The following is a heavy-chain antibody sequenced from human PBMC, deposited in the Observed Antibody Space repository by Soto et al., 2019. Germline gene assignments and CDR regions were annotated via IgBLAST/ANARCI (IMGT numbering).Heavy chain of an antibody. V-gene: IGHV4-31*03. D-gene: IGHD3-16*02. Sequence: QVQLQESGPGLVKPPQTLSLTCTVSGDSISSGGHYWSWIRQHPGKGLEWIGYIYYSGSTSYNPSLQSRVIISVDTSKNQFSLKLSSVTAADTAVYYCARGGSRLGELSGFDYWGQGILVTVSS. CDR1: GDSISSGGHY. CDR2: IYYSGST. CDR3: ARGGSRLGELSGFDY. J-gene: IGHJ4*02.